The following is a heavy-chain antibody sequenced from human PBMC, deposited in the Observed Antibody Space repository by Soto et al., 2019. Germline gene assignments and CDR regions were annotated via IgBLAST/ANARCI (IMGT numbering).Heavy chain of an antibody. CDR3: ARTLRVGELPLGYFDY. J-gene: IGHJ4*02. Sequence: QLQLQESGPGLVKPSETLSLTCTVSGGSISSSSYYWGWIRQPPGKGLEWIGSIYYSGSTYYNPSLKSRVTISVDTSKNQFSLKLSSVTAADTAVYYCARTLRVGELPLGYFDYWGQGTLVTVSS. CDR1: GGSISSSSYY. CDR2: IYYSGST. V-gene: IGHV4-39*01. D-gene: IGHD3-16*01.